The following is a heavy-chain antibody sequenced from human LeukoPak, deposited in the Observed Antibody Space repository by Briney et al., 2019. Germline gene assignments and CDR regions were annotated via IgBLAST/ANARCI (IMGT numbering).Heavy chain of an antibody. Sequence: GGSLRLSCAASGFTFSSYGMHWVRQAPGKGLEWVAIISYDGSHKYYADSVKGRFTISRGNSKNTLYLQMNSLRAEDTAMYYCAKEITRPNRAVAGLNYWGQGTLVTVSS. CDR1: GFTFSSYG. CDR2: ISYDGSHK. J-gene: IGHJ4*02. V-gene: IGHV3-30*18. D-gene: IGHD6-19*01. CDR3: AKEITRPNRAVAGLNY.